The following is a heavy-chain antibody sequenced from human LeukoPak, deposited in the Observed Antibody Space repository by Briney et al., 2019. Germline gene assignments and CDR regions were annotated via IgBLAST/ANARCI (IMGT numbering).Heavy chain of an antibody. Sequence: AWETLSLTCTVSGGSISSSSYYWGWIRQPPGKGLEWIGSIYYSGSTYYNPSLKSRVTISVDTSKNQFSLKLSSVTAADTAVYYCARRAYYYDSSGENWFDPWGQGTLVTVSS. CDR3: ARRAYYYDSSGENWFDP. CDR1: GGSISSSSYY. CDR2: IYYSGST. J-gene: IGHJ5*02. V-gene: IGHV4-39*01. D-gene: IGHD3-22*01.